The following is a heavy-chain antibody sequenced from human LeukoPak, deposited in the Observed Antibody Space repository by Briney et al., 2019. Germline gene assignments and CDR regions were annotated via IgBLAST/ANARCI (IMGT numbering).Heavy chain of an antibody. J-gene: IGHJ4*02. CDR1: GGSFSGHY. Sequence: SETLSLTCAVFGGSFSGHYWSWIRQPPGKGLEWIGEVNHSGNTNYNPSLTSRVTISLDTSKNQLSLKLTSVTAADTAVYYCARARIVPTIWGQETLVTVSS. V-gene: IGHV4-34*01. D-gene: IGHD5-12*01. CDR3: ARARIVPTI. CDR2: VNHSGNT.